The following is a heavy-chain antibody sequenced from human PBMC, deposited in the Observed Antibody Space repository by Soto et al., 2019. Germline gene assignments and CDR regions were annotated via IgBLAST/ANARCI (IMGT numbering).Heavy chain of an antibody. V-gene: IGHV4-31*03. CDR2: MYYTLRT. Sequence: PSETLSLTCTFAVCSLISVSYYLSFIRQHPGNCLELIGYMYYTLRTYYKPSLESRVIISGDTSKNHFSLNLTSVTSADTAVYYCARRRAFRNWDYGADALDIWGQAKMVTX. D-gene: IGHD1-7*01. CDR3: ARRRAFRNWDYGADALDI. J-gene: IGHJ3*02. CDR1: VCSLISVSYY.